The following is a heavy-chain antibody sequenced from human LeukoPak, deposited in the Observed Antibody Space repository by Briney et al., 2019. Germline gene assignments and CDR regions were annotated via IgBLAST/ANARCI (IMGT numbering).Heavy chain of an antibody. D-gene: IGHD2-2*01. J-gene: IGHJ6*03. Sequence: SQTLSLTCAVSGGSISSGGYSWSWIRQPPGKGLEWIGYIYHSGSTYYNPSLKSRVTISVDRSKNQFSLKLSSVTAADTAVYYCASTFSSEYCSSTSCPYYYYMDVWGKGTTVTVSS. CDR1: GGSISSGGYS. CDR2: IYHSGST. CDR3: ASTFSSEYCSSTSCPYYYYMDV. V-gene: IGHV4-30-2*01.